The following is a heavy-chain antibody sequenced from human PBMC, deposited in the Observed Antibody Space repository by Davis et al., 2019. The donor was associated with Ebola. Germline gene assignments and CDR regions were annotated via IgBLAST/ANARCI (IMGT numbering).Heavy chain of an antibody. J-gene: IGHJ4*02. CDR2: ISWNSGSI. D-gene: IGHD3-10*01. V-gene: IGHV3-9*01. CDR1: GFTFDYYA. CDR3: ATSGHYGSGSYPFDY. Sequence: SLKIPCAAPGFTFDYYAMHRVRQAPGKGLEWVSGISWNSGSIGYADSVKGRFTISRDNAKNSLYLQMNSLRAEDTALYYCATSGHYGSGSYPFDYWGQGTLVTVSS.